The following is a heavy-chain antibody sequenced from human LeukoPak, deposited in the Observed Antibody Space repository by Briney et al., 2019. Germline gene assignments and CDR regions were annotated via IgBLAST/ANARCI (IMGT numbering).Heavy chain of an antibody. V-gene: IGHV3-21*04. Sequence: PGGSLRLSCAASGFTFSSYSMNWVRQAPGKGLEWVSSISSSSSYIYYADSVKGRFTISRDNSKNSLYLQMNSLRTEDTALYYCAKAITEERGNYYYYYGMDVWGQGTTVTVSS. D-gene: IGHD7-27*01. J-gene: IGHJ6*02. CDR1: GFTFSSYS. CDR2: ISSSSSYI. CDR3: AKAITEERGNYYYYYGMDV.